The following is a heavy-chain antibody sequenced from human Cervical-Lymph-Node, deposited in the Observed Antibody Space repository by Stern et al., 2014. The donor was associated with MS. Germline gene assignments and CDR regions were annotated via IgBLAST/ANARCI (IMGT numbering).Heavy chain of an antibody. D-gene: IGHD4-11*01. J-gene: IGHJ6*02. CDR1: GFTFSSYD. CDR3: AKDVDNSNYWVNYLVGGMDV. Sequence: VQLVESGGGVVQPGRSLRLSCAASGFTFSSYDMHWVRQVPGKGLEWVAVISNDRSNKYYSDSVKGRFTISRDNSKNTLYLQMNSLRAEDTAVYHCAKDVDNSNYWVNYLVGGMDVWGQGTTVTVSS. CDR2: ISNDRSNK. V-gene: IGHV3-30*18.